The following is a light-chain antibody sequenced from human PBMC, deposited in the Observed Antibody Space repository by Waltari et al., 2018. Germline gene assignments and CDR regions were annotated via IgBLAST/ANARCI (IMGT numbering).Light chain of an antibody. CDR3: SSYTTASSWV. J-gene: IGLJ3*02. CDR2: DVS. V-gene: IGLV2-14*01. Sequence: QSALTQPASVSGSPGQSITISCTGTSSDIGNYKFVPWYQQEPGRAPKLIVYDVSQRPSGVSNRFSGSKSGNTASLTISGLQAEDEADYYCSSYTTASSWVFGGGTKLTVL. CDR1: SSDIGNYKF.